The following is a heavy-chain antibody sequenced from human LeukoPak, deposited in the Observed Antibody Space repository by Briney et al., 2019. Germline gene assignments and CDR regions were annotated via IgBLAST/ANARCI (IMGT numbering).Heavy chain of an antibody. D-gene: IGHD4-23*01. CDR3: ARDADYGGFGVYFDY. Sequence: PSETLSLTCTVSGGSISSYYWSWIRQPPGKGLEWIGYIYYSGSTNYNPSLKSRVTISVDTSKNQFSLKLSSVTAADTAVYYCARDADYGGFGVYFDYWGQGTLVTVSS. J-gene: IGHJ4*02. CDR2: IYYSGST. V-gene: IGHV4-59*01. CDR1: GGSISSYY.